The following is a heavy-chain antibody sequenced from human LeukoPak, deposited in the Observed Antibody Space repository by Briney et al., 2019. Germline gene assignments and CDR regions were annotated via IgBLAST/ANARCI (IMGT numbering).Heavy chain of an antibody. V-gene: IGHV4-59*01. J-gene: IGHJ3*02. CDR2: IYYSGST. Sequence: SETLSLTCTASGGSISSYYWSWIRQPPGKGLEWIGYIYYSGSTNYNPSFKSRVTISVDTSKNQFSLKLSSVTAADTAVYYCAREEDDAFDIWGQRTMVTVSS. CDR1: GGSISSYY. CDR3: AREEDDAFDI.